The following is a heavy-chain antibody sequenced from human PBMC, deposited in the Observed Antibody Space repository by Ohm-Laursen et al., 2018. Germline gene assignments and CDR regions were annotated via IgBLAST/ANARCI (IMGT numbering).Heavy chain of an antibody. D-gene: IGHD6-13*01. J-gene: IGHJ3*01. CDR1: GASISSYY. CDR2: FYHSGGT. CDR3: ASSQSSSWYHAFDV. Sequence: SETLSLTCSVSGASISSYYWTWIRQPPGKGLEWIGHFYHSGGTNNNPSFKSRVTISIDTSKNQVSLNLNSVTAADTAVYYCASSQSSSWYHAFDVWGQGIMVTVSS. V-gene: IGHV4-4*08.